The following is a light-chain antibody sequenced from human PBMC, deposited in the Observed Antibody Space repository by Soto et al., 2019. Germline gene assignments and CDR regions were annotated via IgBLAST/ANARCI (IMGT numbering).Light chain of an antibody. J-gene: IGLJ3*02. CDR2: LNSDGSH. CDR1: SGHSSYA. CDR3: QTWGTGAWV. V-gene: IGLV4-69*01. Sequence: QPVLTQSPSASASLGASVKLTCTLSSGHSSYAIAWYQQQPEKGPRYLMNLNSDGSHSKGDGIPDRFSGSSSGAEHYLTISSLQSEDEADYYCQTWGTGAWVFGGGTQLTFL.